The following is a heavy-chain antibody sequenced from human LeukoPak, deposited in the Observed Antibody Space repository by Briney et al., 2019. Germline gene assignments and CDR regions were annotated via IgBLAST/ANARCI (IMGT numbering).Heavy chain of an antibody. J-gene: IGHJ6*03. CDR3: ARETTYYDTGSAGTMDV. CDR2: IYHSGST. Sequence: LRLSCAASGFTFSSYSMNWIRQPPGKGLEWIGYIYHSGSTYYNPSLKSRVTISVDRSKNQFSLKLSSVTAADTAVYYCARETTYYDTGSAGTMDVWGKGTTVTVSS. D-gene: IGHD3-9*01. V-gene: IGHV4-30-2*01. CDR1: GFTFSSYS.